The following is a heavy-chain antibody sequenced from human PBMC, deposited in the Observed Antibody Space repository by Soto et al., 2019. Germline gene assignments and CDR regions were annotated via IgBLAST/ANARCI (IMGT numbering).Heavy chain of an antibody. J-gene: IGHJ4*02. CDR3: AKATEDTTFYTSSLDN. D-gene: IGHD3-16*01. V-gene: IGHV3-23*01. Sequence: GGSLRLSCAASEFTFKNYAMTWVRQAPGKGLEWVSLITGSDGRTYYADSVKGRFTISRDNSKNTLFLQMDSLRPEDTALYYCAKATEDTTFYTSSLDNWGQGTLGT. CDR2: ITGSDGRT. CDR1: EFTFKNYA.